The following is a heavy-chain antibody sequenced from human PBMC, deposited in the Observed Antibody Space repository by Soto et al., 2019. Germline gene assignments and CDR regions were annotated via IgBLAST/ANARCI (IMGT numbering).Heavy chain of an antibody. CDR2: ISSSSYI. Sequence: PGGSLRLSCAASGFTFSSYSMNWVRQAPGKGLEWVSSISSSSYIYYADSVKGRFTISRDNAKNSLYLQMNSLRAEDTAVYYCASAGYDYVWGSYRPFDYWGQGTLVTVSS. V-gene: IGHV3-21*01. CDR1: GFTFSSYS. J-gene: IGHJ4*02. CDR3: ASAGYDYVWGSYRPFDY. D-gene: IGHD3-16*02.